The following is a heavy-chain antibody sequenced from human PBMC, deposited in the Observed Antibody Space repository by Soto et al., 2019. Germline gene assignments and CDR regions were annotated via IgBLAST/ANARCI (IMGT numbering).Heavy chain of an antibody. CDR2: INAGNGNT. J-gene: IGHJ4*02. CDR1: GYTFTSYA. Sequence: GASVKVSCKASGYTFTSYAMHWVRQAPGQRLEWMGWINAGNGNTKYSQKFQGRVTITRDTSASTAYMELSSLRSEDTAVYYCARSGGGRSIAARLVDYWGQGTLVTVSS. CDR3: ARSGGGRSIAARLVDY. D-gene: IGHD6-6*01. V-gene: IGHV1-3*01.